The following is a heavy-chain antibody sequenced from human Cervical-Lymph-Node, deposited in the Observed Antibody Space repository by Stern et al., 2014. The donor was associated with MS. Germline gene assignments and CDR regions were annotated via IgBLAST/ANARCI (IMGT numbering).Heavy chain of an antibody. CDR2: MISTATYR. V-gene: IGHV3-21*01. CDR1: GFTFSRYS. D-gene: IGHD2-15*01. Sequence: EVQLVESGGGIVQPGGSLRLSCAASGFTFSRYSMTWVRQAPGKGLEWASSMISTATYRYYSDSVIGRCAISRDNAKTALFLQMNSLRVEDTAVYYCAKYCSDSICNGFDHWGQGALVTVSS. J-gene: IGHJ4*02. CDR3: AKYCSDSICNGFDH.